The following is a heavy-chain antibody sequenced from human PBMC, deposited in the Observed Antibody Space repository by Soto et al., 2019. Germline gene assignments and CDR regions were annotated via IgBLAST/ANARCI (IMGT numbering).Heavy chain of an antibody. CDR2: ISANDVGT. D-gene: IGHD1-20*01. J-gene: IGHJ4*02. Sequence: EVQLLESGGGVVQPGGSLRLSCEASGFTLSNYAMTWVRQAPGKGLEWVSLISANDVGTYYAESVKTRFTISRDQSRNTVYLQMHSMRADDTAIYDCAKAKNDYNWDNRPPFDYWGQGTLVTVSS. V-gene: IGHV3-23*01. CDR1: GFTLSNYA. CDR3: AKAKNDYNWDNRPPFDY.